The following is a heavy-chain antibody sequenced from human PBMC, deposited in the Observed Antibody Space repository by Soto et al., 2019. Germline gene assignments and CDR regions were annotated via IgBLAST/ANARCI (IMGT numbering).Heavy chain of an antibody. CDR3: ATIGVSGYLAV. V-gene: IGHV4-59*03. Sequence: SETLSLTCTVSGASLNSDYWSWIRQSPGKGLEWIGYIYHMGGTDYNPSLKSRVTISIDKSKNQFSLNLRSVTAADTAVYFCATIGVSGYLAVWGQGTTVTVSS. CDR2: IYHMGGT. J-gene: IGHJ6*02. CDR1: GASLNSDY. D-gene: IGHD3-16*02.